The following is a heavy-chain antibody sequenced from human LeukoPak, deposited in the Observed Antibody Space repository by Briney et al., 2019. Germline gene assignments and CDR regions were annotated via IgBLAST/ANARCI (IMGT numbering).Heavy chain of an antibody. Sequence: GASVKPSCKASGGTFSSYAISWVRQAPGQGLEWRGGINPIFGTADYAQKFQGRVTITADESTSTAYMELSSLRSEDTAVYYCARDSRYDFWSGYYRGGDYWGQGTLVTVSS. D-gene: IGHD3-3*01. CDR3: ARDSRYDFWSGYYRGGDY. CDR1: GGTFSSYA. CDR2: INPIFGTA. J-gene: IGHJ4*02. V-gene: IGHV1-69*13.